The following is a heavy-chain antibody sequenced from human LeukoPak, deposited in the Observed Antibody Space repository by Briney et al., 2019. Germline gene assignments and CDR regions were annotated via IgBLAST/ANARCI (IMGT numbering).Heavy chain of an antibody. D-gene: IGHD3-10*01. CDR1: GGSFSGYY. CDR2: INHSGIT. Sequence: PSETLSLTCAVYGGSFSGYYWSWIRQPPGKGLEWIGEINHSGITNYNPSLESRVTISPDTSKNQFSLKLSSVTAADTAVYYCARPRAAGDHYYYYRDVWGKGTTVTVSS. J-gene: IGHJ6*03. CDR3: ARPRAAGDHYYYYRDV. V-gene: IGHV4-34*01.